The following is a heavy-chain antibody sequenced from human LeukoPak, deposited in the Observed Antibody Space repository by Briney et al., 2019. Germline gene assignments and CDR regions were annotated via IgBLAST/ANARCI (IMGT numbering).Heavy chain of an antibody. CDR3: AAHDSSTWVDAFDI. Sequence: ASVKVSCKASGFTFTSSAMQWVRQARGQRLEWIGWIVVGSGNTNYAQKFQERVTITRDMSTSTAYMELSSLRSEDTAVYYCAAHDSSTWVDAFDIWGQGTMVTVSS. CDR1: GFTFTSSA. D-gene: IGHD3-22*01. J-gene: IGHJ3*02. CDR2: IVVGSGNT. V-gene: IGHV1-58*02.